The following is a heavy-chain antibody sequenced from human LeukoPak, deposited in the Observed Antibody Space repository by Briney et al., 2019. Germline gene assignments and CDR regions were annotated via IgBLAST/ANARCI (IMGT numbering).Heavy chain of an antibody. J-gene: IGHJ4*02. Sequence: PGGSLRLSCAASGFTFSSYAMSWVRQAPGKGLEWVSAISGSGGSTYYADSVRGRFTISRDNSKNTLYLQMNSLRAEDTAVYYCAKQPQMYYYPLFFDYWGQGTLVAVSS. CDR1: GFTFSSYA. V-gene: IGHV3-23*01. CDR2: ISGSGGST. D-gene: IGHD3-10*01. CDR3: AKQPQMYYYPLFFDY.